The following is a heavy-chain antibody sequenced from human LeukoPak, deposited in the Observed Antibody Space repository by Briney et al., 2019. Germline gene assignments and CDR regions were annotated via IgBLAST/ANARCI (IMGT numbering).Heavy chain of an antibody. CDR2: IIPIFGTA. V-gene: IGHV1-69*13. D-gene: IGHD5-18*01. J-gene: IGHJ5*02. Sequence: SVKVSCKASGYTFTSYGISWVRQAPGQGLEWMGGIIPIFGTANYAQKFQGRVTITADESTSTAYMELSSLRSEDTAVYYCARARGYSYGYVWSDPWGQGTLVTVSS. CDR3: ARARGYSYGYVWSDP. CDR1: GYTFTSYG.